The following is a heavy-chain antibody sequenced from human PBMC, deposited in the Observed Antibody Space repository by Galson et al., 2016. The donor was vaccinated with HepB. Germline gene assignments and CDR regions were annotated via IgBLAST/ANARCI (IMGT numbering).Heavy chain of an antibody. D-gene: IGHD3-22*01. CDR3: ARERGYDSNNYPLDY. J-gene: IGHJ4*02. Sequence: SLRLSCAASGFTISNYVMPWVRQAPGMGLEWVSGISTTGSTTYYADSVKGRFTISRDKSKNQFSLNVNSVTAADTAVYYCARERGYDSNNYPLDYWGQGTLVTVSS. CDR2: ISTTGSTT. CDR1: GFTISNYV. V-gene: IGHV3-23*01.